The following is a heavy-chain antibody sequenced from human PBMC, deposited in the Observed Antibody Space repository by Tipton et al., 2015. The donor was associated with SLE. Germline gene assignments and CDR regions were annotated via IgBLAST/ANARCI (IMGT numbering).Heavy chain of an antibody. CDR1: GYSISSGYY. J-gene: IGHJ4*02. V-gene: IGHV4-38-2*01. D-gene: IGHD6-6*01. CDR2: IYHSGST. CDR3: ARLIAARLPFDY. Sequence: LSLTCSVSGYSISSGYYWGWIRQSPGKGLEWIGSIYHSGSTYYNPSLKSRVTISVDTSKKQFSLNLSSVTAADTAVYYCARLIAARLPFDYWGQGTLVTVSS.